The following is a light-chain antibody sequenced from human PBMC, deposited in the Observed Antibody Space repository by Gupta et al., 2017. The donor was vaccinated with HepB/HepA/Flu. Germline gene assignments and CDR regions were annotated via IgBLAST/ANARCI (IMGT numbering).Light chain of an antibody. CDR1: RSNIGAGYN. Sequence: QSVLPQPPALSGAPGQTVILSCTGSRSNIGAGYNVHWYHQLPGRAPKLLIFGNTNRPAGVPDRFSASKSGTSASLAITGLQAEDEADYYCQSYDSSLTEVFGGGTKLTVL. CDR2: GNT. V-gene: IGLV1-40*01. J-gene: IGLJ3*02. CDR3: QSYDSSLTEV.